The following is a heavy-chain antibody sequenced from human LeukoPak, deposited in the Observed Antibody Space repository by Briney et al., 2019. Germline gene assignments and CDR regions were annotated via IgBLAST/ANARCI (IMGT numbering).Heavy chain of an antibody. V-gene: IGHV3-49*03. CDR1: GFTFGDYA. Sequence: SLRLSCTSSGFTFGDYAVSWFRQAPGKGLEWVGFIRNKAYSGTTEYAASVKGRFTISRDDSKSIAYLQMNSLKTEDTAVYYCARAAKRIWFGELSHAFDIWGQGTMVTVSS. CDR2: IRNKAYSGTT. CDR3: ARAAKRIWFGELSHAFDI. D-gene: IGHD3-10*01. J-gene: IGHJ3*02.